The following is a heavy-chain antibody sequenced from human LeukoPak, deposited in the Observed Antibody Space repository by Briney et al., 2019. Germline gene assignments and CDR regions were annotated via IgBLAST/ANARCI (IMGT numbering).Heavy chain of an antibody. Sequence: KPSETLSLTCTVSGGSISSSSYYWGWIRQPPGKGLEWIGSIYYSGSTYYNPSLKGRVTISVDTSKNQFSLKLSSVTAADTAVYYCARQSPHCSSTSCYDAFDIWGQGTMVTVSS. CDR2: IYYSGST. J-gene: IGHJ3*02. V-gene: IGHV4-39*01. D-gene: IGHD2-2*01. CDR3: ARQSPHCSSTSCYDAFDI. CDR1: GGSISSSSYY.